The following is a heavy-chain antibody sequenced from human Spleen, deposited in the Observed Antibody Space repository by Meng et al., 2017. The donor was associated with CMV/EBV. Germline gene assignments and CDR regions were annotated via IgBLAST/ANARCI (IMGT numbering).Heavy chain of an antibody. CDR3: ARGGEGYFDY. V-gene: IGHV3-21*01. J-gene: IGHJ4*02. CDR2: ISSSSSYI. Sequence: EVQLVESGGGLGKPGGSLILSCAASGFTFSSYSMNWVRQAPGKGLEWVSSISSSSSYIYYADSVKGRFTISRDNAKNSLYLQMNSLRAEDTAVYYCARGGEGYFDYWGQGTLVTSPQ. D-gene: IGHD3-10*01. CDR1: GFTFSSYS.